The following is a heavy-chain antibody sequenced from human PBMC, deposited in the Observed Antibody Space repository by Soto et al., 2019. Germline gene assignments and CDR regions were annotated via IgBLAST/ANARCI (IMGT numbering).Heavy chain of an antibody. D-gene: IGHD6-19*01. Sequence: ASVKVSCKASGGTFSSYAISWVRQAPGQGLEWMGGIIPIFGTANYAQKFQGRVTITADESTSTAYMELSSLRSEDTAVYYCASRYSSGWDFDYWGQGTLVTVSS. J-gene: IGHJ4*02. CDR3: ASRYSSGWDFDY. CDR1: GGTFSSYA. V-gene: IGHV1-69*13. CDR2: IIPIFGTA.